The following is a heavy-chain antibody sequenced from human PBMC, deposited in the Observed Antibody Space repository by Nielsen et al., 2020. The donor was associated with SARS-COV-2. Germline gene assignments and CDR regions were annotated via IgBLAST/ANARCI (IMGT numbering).Heavy chain of an antibody. CDR3: ARGWEPLDDAFDI. Sequence: ASVKVSCKASGYTFTGYYMHWVRQAPGQGLEWMGWINPNSGGTNYVQKFQGRVTMTRDTSISTAYMELSRLRSDDTAVYYCARGWEPLDDAFDIWGQGTMVTVSS. CDR2: INPNSGGT. D-gene: IGHD1-26*01. CDR1: GYTFTGYY. V-gene: IGHV1-2*02. J-gene: IGHJ3*02.